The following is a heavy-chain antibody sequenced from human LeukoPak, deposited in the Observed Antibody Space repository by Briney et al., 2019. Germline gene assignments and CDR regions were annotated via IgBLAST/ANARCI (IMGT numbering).Heavy chain of an antibody. D-gene: IGHD2-2*01. CDR2: IISTGSTT. CDR1: GFTFSSYS. V-gene: IGHV3-48*01. J-gene: IGHJ4*02. CDR3: ATGFWGYCSRNSCPLDN. Sequence: GGSLRLSCAASGFTFSSYSMNWVRQAPGKGLEWISYIISTGSTTYYADSVKGRFTISRDNANNSLSLQMSSLRAEDTAVYYCATGFWGYCSRNSCPLDNCGQGTLVTVAS.